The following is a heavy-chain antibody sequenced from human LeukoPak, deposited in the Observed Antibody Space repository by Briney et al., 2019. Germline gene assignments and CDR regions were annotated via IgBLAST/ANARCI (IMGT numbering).Heavy chain of an antibody. CDR1: GFTFSSYS. V-gene: IGHV3-21*04. Sequence: KPRGSLRLSCAASGFTFSSYSMNWVRQAPGKGLEWVSSISSSSSYIYYADSVKGRFTISRDNAKNTLYLQMNSLRAEDTAVYYCAKDFRGEPHPWGQGTLVTVSS. D-gene: IGHD3-3*01. CDR3: AKDFRGEPHP. J-gene: IGHJ5*02. CDR2: ISSSSSYI.